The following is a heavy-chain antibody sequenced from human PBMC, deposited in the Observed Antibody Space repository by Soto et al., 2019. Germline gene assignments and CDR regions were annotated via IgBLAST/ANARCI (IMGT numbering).Heavy chain of an antibody. D-gene: IGHD2-15*01. J-gene: IGHJ3*02. CDR2: ISGSGGST. CDR3: AKGIWWDIVVVVAATFGDAFDI. Sequence: GGSLRLSCAASGFTFSSYAMSWVRQAPGKGLEWVSAISGSGGSTYYADSVKGRFTISRDNSKNTLYLQMKSLIAEDTAVYYCAKGIWWDIVVVVAATFGDAFDIWGQGTMVTVSS. V-gene: IGHV3-23*01. CDR1: GFTFSSYA.